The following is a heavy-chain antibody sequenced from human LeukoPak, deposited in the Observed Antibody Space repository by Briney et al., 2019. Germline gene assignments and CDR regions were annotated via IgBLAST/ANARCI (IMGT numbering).Heavy chain of an antibody. J-gene: IGHJ4*02. V-gene: IGHV3-21*01. CDR1: GFTFDDYA. D-gene: IGHD3-16*02. CDR3: ASSYELSSPFDY. CDR2: ISSSSSYI. Sequence: GGSLRLSCAASGFTFDDYAMHWVRQAPGKGLEWVSSISSSSSYIYYADSVKGRFTISRDNAKNSLYLQMNSLRAEDMAVYYCASSYELSSPFDYWGQGILVTVSS.